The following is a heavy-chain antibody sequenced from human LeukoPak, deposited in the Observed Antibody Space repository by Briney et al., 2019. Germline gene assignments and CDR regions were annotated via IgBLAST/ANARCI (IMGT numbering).Heavy chain of an antibody. CDR2: ISGSGGST. Sequence: PGGSLRLSCAASGFTFSSYAMSWVRQAPGKGLEWVSAISGSGGSTYYADSVKGRFTISRDNSKNTLYLQMNSLRAEDTAAYYCAKSKKDGMVRGVYYFDYWGQGTLVTVSS. CDR3: AKSKKDGMVRGVYYFDY. J-gene: IGHJ4*02. D-gene: IGHD3-10*01. CDR1: GFTFSSYA. V-gene: IGHV3-23*01.